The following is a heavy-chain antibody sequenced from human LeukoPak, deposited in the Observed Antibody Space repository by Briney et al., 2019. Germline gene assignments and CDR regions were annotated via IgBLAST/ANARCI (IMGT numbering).Heavy chain of an antibody. J-gene: IGHJ4*02. V-gene: IGHV3-7*01. D-gene: IGHD3-3*01. CDR2: IKQDGSQK. CDR3: ARNDFWSGYSDY. CDR1: GFTFNLYW. Sequence: GGSLRLSCATSGFTFNLYWMSWVRRAPGKGLEWVANIKQDGSQKYYMDSVKGRFTISRDNAKNSLYLQVNSLRAEDTAVYYCARNDFWSGYSDYWGQGTLVTVSS.